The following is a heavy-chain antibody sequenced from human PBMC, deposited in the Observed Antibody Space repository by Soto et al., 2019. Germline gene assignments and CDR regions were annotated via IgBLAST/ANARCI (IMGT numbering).Heavy chain of an antibody. CDR2: IIPIFGTA. CDR1: GGTFSSYA. D-gene: IGHD3-10*01. J-gene: IGHJ5*02. V-gene: IGHV1-69*01. Sequence: QVPLVQSGAEVKKPGSSVKVSCKASGGTFSSYAISWVRQAPGQGLEWMGGIIPIFGTANYAQKFQGRVTITADESTSTAYMELSSLRSEDTAVYYCARDVVRDIMVRGVDPFDPWGQGTLVTVSS. CDR3: ARDVVRDIMVRGVDPFDP.